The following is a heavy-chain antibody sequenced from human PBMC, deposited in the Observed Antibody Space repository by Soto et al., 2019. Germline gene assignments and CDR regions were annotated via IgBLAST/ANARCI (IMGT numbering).Heavy chain of an antibody. V-gene: IGHV6-1*01. Sequence: PSQTLSLTCVITGDSVSSNSAGWSWVRQSPSRGLEWLGRTYYRSKWYYEYAVSVRGRITINPDTSKNQYSLQLNSETPEDTAVYFCARGEQYSGRIFDYWGQGTLVTVSS. CDR3: ARGEQYSGRIFDY. CDR2: TYYRSKWYY. D-gene: IGHD1-26*01. J-gene: IGHJ4*01. CDR1: GDSVSSNSAG.